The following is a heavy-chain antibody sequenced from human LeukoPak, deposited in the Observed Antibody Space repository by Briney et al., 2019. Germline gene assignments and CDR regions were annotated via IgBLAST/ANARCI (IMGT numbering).Heavy chain of an antibody. Sequence: ASVKVSCKASGGTFSSYAISWVRQAPGQGLEWMGGIIPIFGTANYAQKFQGRVTITADESTSTAYMELSSLRSEDTAVYYCARDLLYARGYNWFDPWGQGTLVTVSS. V-gene: IGHV1-69*13. CDR2: IIPIFGTA. CDR3: ARDLLYARGYNWFDP. CDR1: GGTFSSYA. J-gene: IGHJ5*02. D-gene: IGHD2-8*01.